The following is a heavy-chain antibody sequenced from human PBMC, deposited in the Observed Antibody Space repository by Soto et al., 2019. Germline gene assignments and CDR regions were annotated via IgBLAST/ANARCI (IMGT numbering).Heavy chain of an antibody. Sequence: SETLSLTCAVYGGSFSGYYWSWLRQLSGKGLEWNGEINHSGSTNYNPSIKRRDNKSVDTTKNQVTQKLSHVTAADTAVYYCARGRHILLWFGEPRGMDVWGQGTTVS. V-gene: IGHV4-34*01. D-gene: IGHD3-10*01. CDR1: GGSFSGYY. CDR3: ARGRHILLWFGEPRGMDV. CDR2: INHSGST. J-gene: IGHJ6*02.